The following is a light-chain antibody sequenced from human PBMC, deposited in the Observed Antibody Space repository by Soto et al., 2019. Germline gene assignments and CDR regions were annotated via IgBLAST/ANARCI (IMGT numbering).Light chain of an antibody. CDR1: QSISSY. J-gene: IGKJ5*01. V-gene: IGKV1-39*01. Sequence: QMTQPPSSLSASVGERVTITCRASQSISSYLHWYQQKPGKAPKLLIYAASNLQSGVPSRFSASGSGTDFTLTIRSLQPEDFATYYCQQSYSLPITFGQGTRLEIK. CDR2: AAS. CDR3: QQSYSLPIT.